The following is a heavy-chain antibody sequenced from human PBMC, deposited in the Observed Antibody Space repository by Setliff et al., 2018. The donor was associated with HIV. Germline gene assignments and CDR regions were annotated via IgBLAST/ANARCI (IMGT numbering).Heavy chain of an antibody. CDR2: IYYNGFA. V-gene: IGHV4-59*11. CDR1: GDSINGRW. D-gene: IGHD4-17*01. J-gene: IGHJ4*02. Sequence: SETLSLTCTVSGDSINGRWLSWIRQAPGKGLEWTGNIYYNGFANYNPSLKSRLTISVDTSKNQVSLRLSSVTPADTAVYYCARHRKDDYFLTAYFDSLGQGALVTVSS. CDR3: ARHRKDDYFLTAYFDS.